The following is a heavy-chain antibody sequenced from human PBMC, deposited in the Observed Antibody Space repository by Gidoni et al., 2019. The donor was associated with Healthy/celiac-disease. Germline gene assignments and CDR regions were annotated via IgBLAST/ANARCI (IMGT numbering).Heavy chain of an antibody. V-gene: IGHV4-39*07. CDR1: GGSISSSSYY. CDR2: IYYSGST. J-gene: IGHJ3*02. D-gene: IGHD3-22*01. Sequence: QLQLQESGPGLVKPSETLSLTCTVSGGSISSSSYYWGWIRQPPGKGLEWIGSIYYSGSTYYNPSLKSRVTISVDTSKNQFSLKLSSVTAADTAVYYCARAADYYDSSGYYGAFDIWGQGTMVTVSS. CDR3: ARAADYYDSSGYYGAFDI.